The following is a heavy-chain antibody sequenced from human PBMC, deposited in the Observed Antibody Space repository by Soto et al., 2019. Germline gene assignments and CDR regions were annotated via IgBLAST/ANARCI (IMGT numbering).Heavy chain of an antibody. V-gene: IGHV4-30-2*01. Sequence: QLQLQESGSGLVKPSQTLSLTCAVSGGTIRSGGYSWSWIRQPPGKGLEWIGYIYHSGSTYYNPSLKSLVTISVDRYKNQFSLKRSAVTAADTAVYYCAPGGGLPRYYWGQGTLVTVSS. D-gene: IGHD5-12*01. CDR3: APGGGLPRYY. J-gene: IGHJ4*02. CDR1: GGTIRSGGYS. CDR2: IYHSGST.